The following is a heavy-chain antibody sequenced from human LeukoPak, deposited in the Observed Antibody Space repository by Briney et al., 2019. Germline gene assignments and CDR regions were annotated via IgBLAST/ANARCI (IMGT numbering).Heavy chain of an antibody. J-gene: IGHJ4*02. CDR1: GFIFSSYS. CDR3: ARVPYNSNGYPPFSLDS. Sequence: PGGSLRLSCAASGFIFSSYSMNWVRQAPGKGLEWVSCISSSSVSYMYYADSVKGRFTISRDNAKNSLYLQMNSLRAEDTAVYYCARVPYNSNGYPPFSLDSWAQGTLVTASS. CDR2: ISSSSVSYM. D-gene: IGHD3-22*01. V-gene: IGHV3-21*01.